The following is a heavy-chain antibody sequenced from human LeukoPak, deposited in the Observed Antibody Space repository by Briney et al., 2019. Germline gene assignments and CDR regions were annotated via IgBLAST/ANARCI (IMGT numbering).Heavy chain of an antibody. CDR2: ISGSGDST. CDR3: AKELLSGSYASDY. CDR1: GFTFSSYA. J-gene: IGHJ4*02. V-gene: IGHV3-23*01. D-gene: IGHD6-19*01. Sequence: QAGGSLRLSCAASGFTFSSYAMSWVRQAPGKGLEWVSAISGSGDSTYYAASVKGRFTISRDNSKNTLYLQMTSLRAEDTAVYYCAKELLSGSYASDYWGQGTLVTVSS.